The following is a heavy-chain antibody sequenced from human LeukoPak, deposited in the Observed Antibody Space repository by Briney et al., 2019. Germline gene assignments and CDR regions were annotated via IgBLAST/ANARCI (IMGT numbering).Heavy chain of an antibody. Sequence: PGGSLRLSCTASGFTFGDYAMTWVRQAPGKGLEWVGFIRSKAYGGTTEYAASVKGRFTISRDDSKCIAYLQMNSLKTEDTAVYYCTRDQTPYYWGQGTLVTVSS. CDR3: TRDQTPYY. CDR2: IRSKAYGGTT. CDR1: GFTFGDYA. V-gene: IGHV3-49*04. J-gene: IGHJ4*02.